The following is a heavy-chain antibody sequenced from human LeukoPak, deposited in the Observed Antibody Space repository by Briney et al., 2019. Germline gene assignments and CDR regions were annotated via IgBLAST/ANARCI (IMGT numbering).Heavy chain of an antibody. CDR2: IYSDGST. CDR3: VRPKHSSTSWLHYGMDV. J-gene: IGHJ6*02. V-gene: IGHV3-66*04. Sequence: TGGSLRLSCAASGFTVSSNYLSWVRQAPGKGLEWVSLIYSDGSTYYADSVRGRFTISRDNSKNTVYLQMNSLRAEDTAVFYCVRPKHSSTSWLHYGMDVWGQGTTVTVPS. D-gene: IGHD2-2*01. CDR1: GFTVSSNY.